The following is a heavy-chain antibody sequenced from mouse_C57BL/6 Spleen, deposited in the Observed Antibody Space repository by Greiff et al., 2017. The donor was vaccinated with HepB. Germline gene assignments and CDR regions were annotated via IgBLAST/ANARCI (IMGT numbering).Heavy chain of an antibody. D-gene: IGHD1-1*01. Sequence: VQLQQSGAELVRPGASVKLSCKASGYTFTDYYINWVKQRPGQGLEWIARIYPGSGNTYYNEKFKGKATLTAEKSSSTAYMQLSSLTSEDSAVYFCARGTTVVAKKYFDVWGTGTTVTVSS. CDR1: GYTFTDYY. J-gene: IGHJ1*03. CDR2: IYPGSGNT. V-gene: IGHV1-76*01. CDR3: ARGTTVVAKKYFDV.